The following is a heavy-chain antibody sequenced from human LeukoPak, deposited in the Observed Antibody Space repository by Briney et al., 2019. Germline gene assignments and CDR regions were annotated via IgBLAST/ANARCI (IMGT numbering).Heavy chain of an antibody. J-gene: IGHJ6*02. V-gene: IGHV3-48*04. D-gene: IGHD2-2*01. CDR3: ARGDLQYISIVVVPAANYYGMDV. CDR2: ISSSLSTI. Sequence: GGSLRLSCAASGFTFSTYSMNWVRQAPGKGLEWVSYISSSLSTIYYADSVKGRFTISRDNAKNSLYLQMNSLRAEDTALYYCARGDLQYISIVVVPAANYYGMDVWGQGTTVTVSS. CDR1: GFTFSTYS.